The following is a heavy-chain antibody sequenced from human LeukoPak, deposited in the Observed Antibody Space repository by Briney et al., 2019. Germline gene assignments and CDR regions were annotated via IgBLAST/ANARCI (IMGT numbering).Heavy chain of an antibody. Sequence: GGSLRLSCVVSGFTFNNYAMGWVRQAPGQGLDWVSAISDSGVTAYYADSVKGRFTISRDNSKSTLYLQMNGLRVEDTAVYYCTRHQIAVAGPNWFDPWGQGTLVTVSS. CDR3: TRHQIAVAGPNWFDP. CDR2: ISDSGVTA. V-gene: IGHV3-23*01. J-gene: IGHJ5*02. D-gene: IGHD6-19*01. CDR1: GFTFNNYA.